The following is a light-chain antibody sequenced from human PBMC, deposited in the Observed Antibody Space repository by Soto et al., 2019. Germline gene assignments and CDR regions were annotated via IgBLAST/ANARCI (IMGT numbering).Light chain of an antibody. V-gene: IGKV2-28*01. CDR1: QSLLQSNGYNY. CDR2: LGS. CDR3: MQALQTPRT. J-gene: IGKJ2*02. Sequence: DIVMTQSPLSLPVTPGERASISCRSSQSLLQSNGYNYLDWYLQKPGQSPQLLIYLGSNRASGVPDRFSGSVSGADFTLEIGRVDAEDVGVYYCMQALQTPRTFGQGTKLEIK.